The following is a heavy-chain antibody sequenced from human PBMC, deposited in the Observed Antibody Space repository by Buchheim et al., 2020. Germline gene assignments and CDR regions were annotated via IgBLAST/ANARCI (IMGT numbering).Heavy chain of an antibody. CDR1: GFTYSRYW. Sequence: ELQLVESGGGLVQPGGSLRLSCAASGFTYSRYWMSWVRQAPGKGLEWVANIKQDGSEEYYVEFLKGRFTISRDNTKKPLFLQMNSLRAEDTAVYYCARLRELGHWYFDLWGRGTL. J-gene: IGHJ2*01. V-gene: IGHV3-7*01. D-gene: IGHD7-27*01. CDR3: ARLRELGHWYFDL. CDR2: IKQDGSEE.